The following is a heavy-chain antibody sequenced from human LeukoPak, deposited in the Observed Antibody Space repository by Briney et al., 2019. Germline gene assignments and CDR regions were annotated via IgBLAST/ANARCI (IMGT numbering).Heavy chain of an antibody. CDR3: VKDSNYDFWSGYYKGFDN. CDR2: ISRDGGRT. CDR1: GFAFDDYG. J-gene: IGHJ4*02. D-gene: IGHD3-3*01. Sequence: GGSLRLSCAASGFTSGFAFDDYGMNWVRQVPGKGLEWVSGISRDGGRTGYADSVQGRFTISRDNSRNSLHLQMNSLRVEDTAFYYCVKDSNYDFWSGYYKGFDNWGQGTLVTVSS. V-gene: IGHV3-20*04.